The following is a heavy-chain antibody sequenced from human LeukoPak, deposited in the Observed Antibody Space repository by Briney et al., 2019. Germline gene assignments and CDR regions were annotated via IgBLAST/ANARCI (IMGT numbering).Heavy chain of an antibody. Sequence: SETLSLTCAVYGGSFSGYYWSWIRQPPGKGLEWIGEINHSGSTNYNPSLKSRVTISVDTSKNQFSLKLGSVTAADTAVYYCARGFYSSSWYQYNWFDPWGQGTLDTVSS. J-gene: IGHJ5*02. CDR2: INHSGST. CDR1: GGSFSGYY. V-gene: IGHV4-34*01. D-gene: IGHD6-13*01. CDR3: ARGFYSSSWYQYNWFDP.